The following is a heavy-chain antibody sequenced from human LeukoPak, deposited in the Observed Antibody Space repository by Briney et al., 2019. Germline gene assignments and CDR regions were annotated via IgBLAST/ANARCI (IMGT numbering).Heavy chain of an antibody. CDR2: ISGGGGST. CDR1: GFTFTSYS. Sequence: GGSLRLSCAASGFTFTSYSMNWVRQAPGKGLEWVSTISGGGGSTYYADSVKGRFTSSRDNSKNTLYLQVNSLRAEDTAVYYCAKGGKWDVTPFDYWGQGTLVTVSS. CDR3: AKGGKWDVTPFDY. J-gene: IGHJ4*02. D-gene: IGHD1-26*01. V-gene: IGHV3-23*01.